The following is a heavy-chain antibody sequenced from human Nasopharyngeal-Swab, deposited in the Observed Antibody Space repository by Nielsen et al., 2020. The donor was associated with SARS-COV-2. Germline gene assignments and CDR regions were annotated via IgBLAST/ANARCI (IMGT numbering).Heavy chain of an antibody. CDR3: ASPDYYDSSGYWVG. CDR1: GFTFSDYY. D-gene: IGHD3-22*01. CDR2: ISSSGSTI. Sequence: GESLKISCAASGFTFSDYYMSWIRQAPGKGLEWVSYISSSGSTIYYADSVKGRFTISRDNAKNSLYLQMNSLRAEDTAVYYCASPDYYDSSGYWVGWGQGTLVTVSS. J-gene: IGHJ4*02. V-gene: IGHV3-11*04.